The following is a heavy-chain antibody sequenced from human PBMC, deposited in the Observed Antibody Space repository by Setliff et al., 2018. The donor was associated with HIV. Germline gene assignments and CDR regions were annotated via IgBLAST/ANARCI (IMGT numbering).Heavy chain of an antibody. Sequence: SVKVSCKASGFTFSSSVIQWVRQARGQRLEWIGWIVVGSGNSNHAQKFQERVTISRDMSTSTAYMELSGLRSEDTAVYYCAAAPSPAAPGNWGQGTLITVS. CDR2: IVVGSGNS. CDR1: GFTFSSSV. CDR3: AAAPSPAAPGN. D-gene: IGHD6-25*01. J-gene: IGHJ4*02. V-gene: IGHV1-58*02.